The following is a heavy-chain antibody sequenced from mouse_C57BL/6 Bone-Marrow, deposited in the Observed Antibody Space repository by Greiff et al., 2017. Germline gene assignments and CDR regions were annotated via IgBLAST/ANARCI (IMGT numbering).Heavy chain of an antibody. Sequence: VKLMESGAELARPGASVKLSCKASGYTFTSYGISWVKQRTGQGLEWIGEIYPRSGNTYYNEKFKGKATLNADKSSSTAYMELRSLTAEDSAVYFCARRVTTVVGFDYWGQGTTLTVSS. CDR3: ARRVTTVVGFDY. CDR2: IYPRSGNT. V-gene: IGHV1-81*01. D-gene: IGHD1-1*01. CDR1: GYTFTSYG. J-gene: IGHJ2*01.